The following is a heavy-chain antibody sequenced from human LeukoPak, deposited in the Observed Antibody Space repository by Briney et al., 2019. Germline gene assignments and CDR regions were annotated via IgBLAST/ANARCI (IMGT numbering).Heavy chain of an antibody. D-gene: IGHD1-14*01. J-gene: IGHJ4*02. CDR1: GGSISSGGYY. V-gene: IGHV4-30-4*08. Sequence: SQTLSLTCTVSGGSISSGGYYWSWIRQPPGKGLEWIGYIYYSGSTYYNPSLKSRVTISVDTSKNQFSLKLSSVTAADTAVYYCARSREPVVYFDYWGQGTLVTVSS. CDR3: ARSREPVVYFDY. CDR2: IYYSGST.